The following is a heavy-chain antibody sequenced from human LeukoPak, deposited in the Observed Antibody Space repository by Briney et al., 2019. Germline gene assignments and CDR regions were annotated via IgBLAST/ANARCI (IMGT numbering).Heavy chain of an antibody. CDR1: GFTVSSNY. CDR2: IYSGGST. J-gene: IGHJ4*02. D-gene: IGHD6-6*01. V-gene: IGHV3-53*01. CDR3: ARGDSSCRRVIDY. Sequence: PGGSLRLSCAASGFTVSSNYMSWVRQAPGKGLEWVSVIYSGGSTYYADSVKGRFTISRDNSKNTLYLQMNSLRAEDTAVYYCARGDSSCRRVIDYWGQGTLVTVSS.